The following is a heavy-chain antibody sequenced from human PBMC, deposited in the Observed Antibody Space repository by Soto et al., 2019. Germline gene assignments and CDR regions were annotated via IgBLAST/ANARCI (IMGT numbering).Heavy chain of an antibody. J-gene: IGHJ5*02. CDR2: INAGNGNT. Sequence: ASVKVSCKASGYTFTIYAMHWVRQAPGQRLEWMGWINAGNGNTKYSQKFQGRVTITRDTSASTAYMELSSLRSEDTAVYYCARVAAAAGTCWFDPWGQGTLVTVSS. V-gene: IGHV1-3*01. CDR1: GYTFTIYA. D-gene: IGHD6-13*01. CDR3: ARVAAAAGTCWFDP.